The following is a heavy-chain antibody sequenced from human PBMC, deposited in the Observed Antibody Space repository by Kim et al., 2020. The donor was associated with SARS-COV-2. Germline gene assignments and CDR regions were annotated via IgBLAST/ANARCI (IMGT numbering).Heavy chain of an antibody. V-gene: IGHV4-39*01. CDR3: ARRGDSSGNCWFDP. J-gene: IGHJ5*02. CDR2: IYYSGNT. D-gene: IGHD6-19*01. Sequence: SETLSLTCTVSGGSISSSSYYWGWIRQPPGKGLEWIGSIYYSGNTYYNPSLKSRVTISVDTSKNQFSLRLSSVTAADTAVYSCARRGDSSGNCWFDPWGQGTLVTVSS. CDR1: GGSISSSSYY.